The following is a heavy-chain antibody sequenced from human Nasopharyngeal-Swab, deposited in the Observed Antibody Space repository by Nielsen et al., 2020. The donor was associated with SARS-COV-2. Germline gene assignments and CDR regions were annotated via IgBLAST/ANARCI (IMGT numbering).Heavy chain of an antibody. V-gene: IGHV3-21*01. CDR3: AREEGSSWHYFDY. CDR2: ISSSSSYI. CDR1: GFTFSSYS. Sequence: GGSLRLSCAASGFTFSSYSMNWVRQAPGKGLEWVSSISSSSSYIYYADSVKGRFTISRDNAKNSLYLQMNNLRAEDTAVYYCAREEGSSWHYFDYWGQGTLVTVSS. D-gene: IGHD6-13*01. J-gene: IGHJ4*02.